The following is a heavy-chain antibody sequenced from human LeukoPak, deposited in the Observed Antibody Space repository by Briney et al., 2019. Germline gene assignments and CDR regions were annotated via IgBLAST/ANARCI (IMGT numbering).Heavy chain of an antibody. J-gene: IGHJ4*02. Sequence: PSETLSLTCTVSGGSISSTNYYWSWIRQHPRKGLEWIGYISYSGGTYYNPSLKSRVTISVDTSKNQFSLRLSSVTAADTAVYYCARVQYSGYDGAGAIDYWGQGTLVTVSS. V-gene: IGHV4-31*03. CDR3: ARVQYSGYDGAGAIDY. D-gene: IGHD5-12*01. CDR1: GGSISSTNYY. CDR2: ISYSGGT.